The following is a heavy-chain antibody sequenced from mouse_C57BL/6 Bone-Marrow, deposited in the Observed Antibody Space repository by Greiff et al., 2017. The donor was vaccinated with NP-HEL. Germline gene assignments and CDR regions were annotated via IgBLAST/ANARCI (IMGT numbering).Heavy chain of an antibody. CDR2: IDPETGGT. J-gene: IGHJ4*01. CDR1: GYTFTDYE. V-gene: IGHV1-15*01. Sequence: SGAELVRPGASVTLSCKASGYTFTDYEMHWVKQTPVHGLEWIGAIDPETGGTAYNQKFKGKAILTADKSSSTAYMELRSLTSEDSAVYYCTREFITTVVAPMDYWGQGTSVTVSS. D-gene: IGHD1-1*01. CDR3: TREFITTVVAPMDY.